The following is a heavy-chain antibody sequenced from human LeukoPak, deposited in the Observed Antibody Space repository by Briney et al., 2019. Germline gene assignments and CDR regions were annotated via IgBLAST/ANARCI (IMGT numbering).Heavy chain of an antibody. CDR2: ISYDGSNK. Sequence: GRSLRLSCAASGFTFSSYAMHWVRQAPGKGLEWVAVISYDGSNKYYADSVKGRFTISRDNSKNTLYLQMNSLRAEDTAVYYCAKDPLDTAMVYYYYGMDVWGQGTTVTVSS. V-gene: IGHV3-30-3*01. CDR3: AKDPLDTAMVYYYYGMDV. D-gene: IGHD5-18*01. CDR1: GFTFSSYA. J-gene: IGHJ6*02.